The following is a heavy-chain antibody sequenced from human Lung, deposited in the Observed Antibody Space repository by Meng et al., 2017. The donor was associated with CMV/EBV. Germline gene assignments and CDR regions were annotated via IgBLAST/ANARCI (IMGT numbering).Heavy chain of an antibody. CDR3: ARVRYSGYDPY. CDR1: EFTLSNYW. V-gene: IGHV3-7*01. Sequence: SCAASEFTLSNYWMSWVRQAQGKGLEWVANINQDGSEKYYVDSVRGRFTISRDNAKNSLYLQMNSLRAEDTAVYYCARVRYSGYDPYWGQGTLVTVSS. J-gene: IGHJ4*02. CDR2: INQDGSEK. D-gene: IGHD5-12*01.